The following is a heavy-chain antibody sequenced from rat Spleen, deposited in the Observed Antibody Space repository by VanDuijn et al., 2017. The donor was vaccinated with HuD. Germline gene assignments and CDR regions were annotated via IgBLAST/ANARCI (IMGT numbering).Heavy chain of an antibody. Sequence: EVQVVESGGGLVQPGRSLKLSCAASGFTFSDYNMAWVRQAPKKGLEWVASISPSGGGTYYRDSVKGRFTVSRDNAKSTLYLQMDSLRSEDTATYYCAKVLGGNFDYWGQGVMVTVSS. CDR3: AKVLGGNFDY. V-gene: IGHV5S23*01. CDR2: ISPSGGGT. J-gene: IGHJ2*01. CDR1: GFTFSDYN. D-gene: IGHD1-5*01.